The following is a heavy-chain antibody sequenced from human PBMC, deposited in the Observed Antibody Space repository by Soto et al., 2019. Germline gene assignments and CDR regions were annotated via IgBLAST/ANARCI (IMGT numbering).Heavy chain of an antibody. CDR1: GGSISSGDYY. CDR2: IYYSGST. Sequence: QVQLQESGPGLVKPSQTLSLTCTVSGGSISSGDYYWSWIRQPPGKGLEWIGYIYYSGSTFYNPSLKNRVTISLDTSKIQFSLKLSSVTAADTAVYHCVREGGDNWFDPWGQGTLVTVSS. V-gene: IGHV4-30-4*01. J-gene: IGHJ5*02. D-gene: IGHD3-16*01. CDR3: VREGGDNWFDP.